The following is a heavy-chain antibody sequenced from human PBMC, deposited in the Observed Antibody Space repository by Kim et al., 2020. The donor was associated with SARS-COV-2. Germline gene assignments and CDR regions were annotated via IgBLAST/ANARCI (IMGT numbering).Heavy chain of an antibody. CDR2: IISDGSGP. D-gene: IGHD3-16*01. CDR1: GFTFSSHY. Sequence: GGSLRLSCAASGFTFSSHYMHWVRQAPGRGLMWVSRIISDGSGPAYADSVKGRFTISRDNAKNTLHRQMNSLRSEDTAGYYWFRGGTFKGIALYLWGQG. CDR3: FRGGTFKGIALYL. J-gene: IGHJ3*01. V-gene: IGHV3-74*01.